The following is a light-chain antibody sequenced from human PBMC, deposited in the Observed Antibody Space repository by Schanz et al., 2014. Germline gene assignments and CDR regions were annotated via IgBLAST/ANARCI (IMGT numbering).Light chain of an antibody. J-gene: IGKJ1*01. V-gene: IGKV3D-20*02. CDR2: GAS. Sequence: EIVMTQSPATLSLSPGERATLSCRASQSVSSSYLAWYQQKPGQAPRLLIYGASSRANGIPDRLSGSGSGTDFTLTISRVEPEDFAVYFCQQRANWPRTFGQGTQVESK. CDR1: QSVSSSY. CDR3: QQRANWPRT.